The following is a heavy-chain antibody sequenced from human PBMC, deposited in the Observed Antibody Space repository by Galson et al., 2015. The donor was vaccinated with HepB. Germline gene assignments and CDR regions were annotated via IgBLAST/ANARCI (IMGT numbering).Heavy chain of an antibody. CDR2: IIPILGIA. CDR1: GGTFSSYT. Sequence: SVKVSCKASGGTFSSYTISWVRQAPGQGLEWMGRIIPILGIANYAQKFQGRVTITADKSTSTAYMELSSLRSEDTAIYYCARFGSGIYAPVWFWGQGTPVTVSS. CDR3: ARFGSGIYAPVWF. V-gene: IGHV1-69*02. J-gene: IGHJ4*02. D-gene: IGHD3-10*01.